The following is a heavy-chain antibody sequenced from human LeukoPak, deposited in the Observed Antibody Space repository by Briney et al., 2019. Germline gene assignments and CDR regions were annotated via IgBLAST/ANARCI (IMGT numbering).Heavy chain of an antibody. CDR1: GFTFSSYW. Sequence: GGSLRLSCAASGFTFSSYWMHWVRQAPGKGLVWVSRINSDGSSTSYADSVKGRFTISRDNAKNTLYLQMNSLRAEDTAVYYCAREQSIIRWFGELTKGNWFDPWGQGALVTVSS. D-gene: IGHD3-10*01. V-gene: IGHV3-74*01. CDR3: AREQSIIRWFGELTKGNWFDP. J-gene: IGHJ5*02. CDR2: INSDGSST.